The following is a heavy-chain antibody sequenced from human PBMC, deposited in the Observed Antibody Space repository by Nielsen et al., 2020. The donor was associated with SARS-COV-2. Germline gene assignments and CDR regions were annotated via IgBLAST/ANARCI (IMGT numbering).Heavy chain of an antibody. V-gene: IGHV3-53*05. CDR1: GFTVSSNY. D-gene: IGHD2-15*01. Sequence: GESLKISCAASGFTVSSNYMSWVRQAPGKGLEWVSVIYSGGSTYYADSVKGRFTISRDNSKNTLYLQMNSLRGEDTGVYYCAKDALSLPLPAGSLNDWGQGTLVTVSS. J-gene: IGHJ1*01. CDR3: AKDALSLPLPAGSLND. CDR2: IYSGGST.